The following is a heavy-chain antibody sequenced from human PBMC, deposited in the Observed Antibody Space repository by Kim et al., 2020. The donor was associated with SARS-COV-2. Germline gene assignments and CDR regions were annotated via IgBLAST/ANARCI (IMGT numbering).Heavy chain of an antibody. CDR2: IKSKTDGGTT. CDR3: TTENSVTGNFDY. V-gene: IGHV3-15*01. J-gene: IGHJ4*02. Sequence: GGSLRLSCAASGFTFSNAWMSWVRQAPGKGLEWVGRIKSKTDGGTTDYAAPVKGRFTISRDDSKNTLYLQMNSLKTEDTAVYYCTTENSVTGNFDYWGQGTLVTVSS. D-gene: IGHD2-8*02. CDR1: GFTFSNAW.